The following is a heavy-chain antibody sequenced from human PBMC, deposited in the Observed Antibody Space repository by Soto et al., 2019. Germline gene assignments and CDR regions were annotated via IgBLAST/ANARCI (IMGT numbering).Heavy chain of an antibody. D-gene: IGHD2-2*01. CDR2: IVVGSGHT. V-gene: IGHV1-58*02. CDR1: GFTFTSSA. CDR3: AAASSTSGGYYGMDV. J-gene: IGHJ6*02. Sequence: SVKVSCKASGFTFTSSAMQWVRQARGQRLEWIGWIVVGSGHTNYAQKFQERVTITRDMSTSTAYMELSSLRSEDTAMYYCAAASSTSGGYYGMDVWGQGTTVTVSS.